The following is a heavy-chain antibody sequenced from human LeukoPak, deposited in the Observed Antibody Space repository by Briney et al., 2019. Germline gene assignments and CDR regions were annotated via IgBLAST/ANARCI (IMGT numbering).Heavy chain of an antibody. V-gene: IGHV3-30-3*01. D-gene: IGHD6-19*01. CDR2: ISYDGSDK. CDR3: ARDWGRRYSSGWYGDFDY. J-gene: IGHJ4*02. Sequence: GRSLRLSCAASGFTFSNYAMHWVRQAPGKGLEWVAVISYDGSDKYYADSVKGRFTFSRDNSKNTLYLQMNSLRPEDTAVCYCARDWGRRYSSGWYGDFDYWGQGTLVTVSS. CDR1: GFTFSNYA.